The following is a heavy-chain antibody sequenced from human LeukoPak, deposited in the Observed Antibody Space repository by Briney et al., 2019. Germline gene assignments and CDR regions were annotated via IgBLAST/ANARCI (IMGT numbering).Heavy chain of an antibody. Sequence: GGSLRLSCAASGFTFTYYGMHWVRQAPGKGLEWVAFIRYEGGETYYADSVKGRFTISRDNSKTTLYLEMNSLRADDTAVYYCAKDLMRDRWFGESWGQGTLVTVSS. D-gene: IGHD3-10*01. CDR1: GFTFTYYG. V-gene: IGHV3-30*02. J-gene: IGHJ4*02. CDR3: AKDLMRDRWFGES. CDR2: IRYEGGET.